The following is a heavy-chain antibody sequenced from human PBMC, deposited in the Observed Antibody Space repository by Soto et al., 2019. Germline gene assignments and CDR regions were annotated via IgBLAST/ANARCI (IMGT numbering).Heavy chain of an antibody. CDR1: GFTFSDYY. Sequence: PGGFLRLSCAASGFTFSDYYMSWIRQAPGKGLEWVSYISSSSSYTNYADSVKGRFTISRDNAKNSLYLQMNSLRAEDTAVYYCARDADILTGSDAFDIWGQGTMVTVSS. J-gene: IGHJ3*02. V-gene: IGHV3-11*05. D-gene: IGHD3-9*01. CDR2: ISSSSSYT. CDR3: ARDADILTGSDAFDI.